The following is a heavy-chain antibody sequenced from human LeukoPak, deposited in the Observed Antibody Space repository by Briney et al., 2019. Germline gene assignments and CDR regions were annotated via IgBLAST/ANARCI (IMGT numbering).Heavy chain of an antibody. V-gene: IGHV4-30-4*01. CDR2: IYYSGST. Sequence: SETLSLTCTVSGGSISSGDYYWSWIRQPPGKVLEWIGYIYYSGSTYYNPSLESRVTISVDTSKNQFSLKLSSVTAADTAVYYCARGSTSYGMDVWGQGTTVTVSS. CDR3: ARGSTSYGMDV. CDR1: GGSISSGDYY. J-gene: IGHJ6*02. D-gene: IGHD2-2*01.